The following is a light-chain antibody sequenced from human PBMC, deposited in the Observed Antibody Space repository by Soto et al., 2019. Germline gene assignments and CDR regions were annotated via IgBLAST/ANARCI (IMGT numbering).Light chain of an antibody. Sequence: QVTKSPSTLSASVGDRVTISWMANQNIYTWLAWYQQKPGIATKLLIYKASSLESRVPSRFSGSGSGTEFTLTISSLQPDDFATYYCQQYNSYPLTFGGGTKVDIK. CDR3: QQYNSYPLT. CDR2: KAS. V-gene: IGKV1-5*03. J-gene: IGKJ4*01. CDR1: QNIYTW.